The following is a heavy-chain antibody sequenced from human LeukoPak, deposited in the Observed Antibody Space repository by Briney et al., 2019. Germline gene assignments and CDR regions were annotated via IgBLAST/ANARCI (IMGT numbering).Heavy chain of an antibody. CDR2: ISYDGSNK. V-gene: IGHV3-30*04. CDR1: GFTFSTYA. D-gene: IGHD6-6*01. Sequence: GGSLRLSCAASGFTFSTYAMHWVRQAPGKGLEWVAVISYDGSNKYYADSVKGRFTISRDNAKNSLYLQMNSLRAEDTAVYYCARDASSSAFDIWGQGTMVTVSS. J-gene: IGHJ3*02. CDR3: ARDASSSAFDI.